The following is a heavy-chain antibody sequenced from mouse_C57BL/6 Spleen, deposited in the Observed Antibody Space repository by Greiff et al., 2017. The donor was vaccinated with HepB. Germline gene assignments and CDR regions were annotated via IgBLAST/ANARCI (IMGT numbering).Heavy chain of an antibody. Sequence: LVESGAELVRPGASVTLSCKASGYTFTDYEMHWVKQTPVHGLEWIGAIDPETGGTAYNQKFKGKAILTADKSSSTAYMELRSLTSEDSAVYYCTRGTTVVATNAMDYWGQGTSVTVSS. CDR1: GYTFTDYE. J-gene: IGHJ4*01. CDR3: TRGTTVVATNAMDY. V-gene: IGHV1-15*01. D-gene: IGHD1-1*01. CDR2: IDPETGGT.